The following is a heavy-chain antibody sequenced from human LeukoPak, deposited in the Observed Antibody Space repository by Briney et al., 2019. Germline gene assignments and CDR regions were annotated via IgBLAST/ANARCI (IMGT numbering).Heavy chain of an antibody. Sequence: SGTLSLTCAVSGGYISSSNWWSWVRQPPGKGLEWIGEIYHSGSTNYNPSVKSRVTISVDKSKNQFSLNLSSVTAADTAVYYCAREHYDFWSGSQRRGYFDYRGQGTLVTVSS. V-gene: IGHV4-4*02. CDR3: AREHYDFWSGSQRRGYFDY. D-gene: IGHD3-3*01. CDR2: IYHSGST. J-gene: IGHJ4*02. CDR1: GGYISSSNW.